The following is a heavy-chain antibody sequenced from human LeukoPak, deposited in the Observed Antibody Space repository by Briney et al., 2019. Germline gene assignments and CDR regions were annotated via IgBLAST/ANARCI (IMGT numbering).Heavy chain of an antibody. J-gene: IGHJ4*02. V-gene: IGHV1-2*02. D-gene: IGHD3-3*01. Sequence: ASVKVSCKASGYTFTGYYMHWVRQAPGQGLEWMGWINPNSGGTNYAQKFQGRVTMTTDTSTSTAYMELRSLRSDDTAVYYCARDLGTYYDFWSGYVGYWGQGTLVTVSS. CDR3: ARDLGTYYDFWSGYVGY. CDR1: GYTFTGYY. CDR2: INPNSGGT.